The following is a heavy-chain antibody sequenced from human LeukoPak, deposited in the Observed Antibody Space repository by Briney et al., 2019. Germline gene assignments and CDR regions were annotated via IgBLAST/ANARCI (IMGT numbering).Heavy chain of an antibody. D-gene: IGHD3-22*01. CDR1: GFTFSRDN. V-gene: IGHV3-48*01. CDR3: ARDPNYYDSSGYYGLSFDY. CDR2: ISSNSSPI. J-gene: IGHJ4*02. Sequence: GGSLRLSCAASGFTFSRDNMNWVRQAPGKGLEWVSYISSNSSPIYYADSVKGRFTISRDNAKNSLYLQMNSLRAEDTAVYYCARDPNYYDSSGYYGLSFDYWGQGTLVSVSS.